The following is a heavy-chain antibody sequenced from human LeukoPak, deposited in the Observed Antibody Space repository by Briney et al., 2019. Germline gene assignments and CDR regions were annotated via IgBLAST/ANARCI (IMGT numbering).Heavy chain of an antibody. CDR3: ARRGGYFDY. V-gene: IGHV3-48*04. J-gene: IGHJ4*02. CDR1: GFTFSSYS. D-gene: IGHD3-16*01. Sequence: GGSLRLSCAASGFTFSSYSMNWVRQAPGKGLEWISCISAGGLTTYYADSVKGRFTISRDNAKNSLYLQMNSLRAEDTAVYYCARRGGYFDYWGQGSLVTVSS. CDR2: ISAGGLTT.